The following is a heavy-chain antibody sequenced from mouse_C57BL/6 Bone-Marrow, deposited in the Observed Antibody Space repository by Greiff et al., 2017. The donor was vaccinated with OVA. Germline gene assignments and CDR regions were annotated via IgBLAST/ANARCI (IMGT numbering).Heavy chain of an antibody. Sequence: EVQLVESGGGLVKPGGSLKLSCAASGFTFSSYTMSWVRQTPEKRLEWVATISGGGGNTYYPDSVKGRFTISRDNAKNTLYLQMSSLRSEDTALYYCARGGYYSNSFAYWGQGTLVTVSA. J-gene: IGHJ3*01. CDR2: ISGGGGNT. D-gene: IGHD2-5*01. V-gene: IGHV5-9*01. CDR3: ARGGYYSNSFAY. CDR1: GFTFSSYT.